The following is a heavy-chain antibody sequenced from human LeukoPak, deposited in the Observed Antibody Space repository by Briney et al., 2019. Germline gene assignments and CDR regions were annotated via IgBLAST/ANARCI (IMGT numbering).Heavy chain of an antibody. D-gene: IGHD6-13*01. Sequence: GGSLRLSCAASGFTFSPYEMNWVRQAPGKGLEWVSSISSSSSYMYYADSVKGRFTISRDNAKNSLYLQMNSLRAEDTAVYYCASAGLVYSSGWYLETPFDYWGQGTLVTVSS. J-gene: IGHJ4*02. CDR2: ISSSSSYM. CDR1: GFTFSPYE. V-gene: IGHV3-21*01. CDR3: ASAGLVYSSGWYLETPFDY.